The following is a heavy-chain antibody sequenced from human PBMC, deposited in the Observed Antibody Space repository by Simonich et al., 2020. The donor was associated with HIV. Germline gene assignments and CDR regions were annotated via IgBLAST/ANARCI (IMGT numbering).Heavy chain of an antibody. CDR1: GGSFSGYY. CDR2: IKHSGST. CDR3: ARKGILEWLLSVSGPPYYYYGMDV. Sequence: QVQLQQWGAGLLKPSETLSLTCAVYGGSFSGYYWSWIRQPPGKGLGWIGEIKHSGSTKYNPAPKRRVTTAVDTSKNQFSLKLGCVTAAGTAVYYGARKGILEWLLSVSGPPYYYYGMDVWGQGTTVTVSS. J-gene: IGHJ6*02. V-gene: IGHV4-34*01. D-gene: IGHD3-3*01.